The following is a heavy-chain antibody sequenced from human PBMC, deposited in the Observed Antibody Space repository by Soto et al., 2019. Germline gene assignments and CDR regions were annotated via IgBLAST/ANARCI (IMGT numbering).Heavy chain of an antibody. V-gene: IGHV3-23*01. CDR1: GLTFSTYA. D-gene: IGHD3-10*01. J-gene: IGHJ4*02. Sequence: EVQLLGSGGGLVQPGGSLRLSCAASGLTFSTYAMSWVRQAPGKGLEWVSSISGNGANTYYTDSVKGRFIISRDNSKNTRFLQMNSLRAEDTALYYCAKDRPNYYGSGGGYYKAGGDYWGQGTLVTVSS. CDR3: AKDRPNYYGSGGGYYKAGGDY. CDR2: ISGNGANT.